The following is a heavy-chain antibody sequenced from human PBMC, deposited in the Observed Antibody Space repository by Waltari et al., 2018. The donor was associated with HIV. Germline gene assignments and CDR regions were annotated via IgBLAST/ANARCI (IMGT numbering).Heavy chain of an antibody. V-gene: IGHV3-21*01. J-gene: IGHJ4*02. CDR1: GFNFRTYN. Sequence: DVQLVASGGGLVKAGGSLSLACTAPGFNFRTYNMNWVRQAPGKGLEWVSSISSTSSHIFYANSVRGRFTISRDNSKNSLYLQMKSLTADDTAVYYCATDLLDFWGQGTLVIVSS. CDR3: ATDLLDF. CDR2: ISSTSSHI.